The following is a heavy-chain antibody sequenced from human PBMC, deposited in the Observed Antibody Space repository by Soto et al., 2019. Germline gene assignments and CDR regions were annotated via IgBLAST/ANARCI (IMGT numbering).Heavy chain of an antibody. Sequence: GASVKVSCKASGFTFTSSAVQWVRQARGQRLEWIGWIVVGSGNTNYAQKFQGRVTITRDMSTSTAYMELSSLRSEDTAVYYCAADSYDILTGYYTPFDYWGQGTLVTVSS. D-gene: IGHD3-9*01. J-gene: IGHJ4*02. V-gene: IGHV1-58*01. CDR2: IVVGSGNT. CDR1: GFTFTSSA. CDR3: AADSYDILTGYYTPFDY.